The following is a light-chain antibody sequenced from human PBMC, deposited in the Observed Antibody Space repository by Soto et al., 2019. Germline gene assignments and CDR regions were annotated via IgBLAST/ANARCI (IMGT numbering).Light chain of an antibody. V-gene: IGKV3-15*01. CDR2: GAS. CDR3: QQYKNWPL. J-gene: IGKJ1*01. CDR1: QSVGSN. Sequence: VMTQSPATLPVSPGGRVTLSCRASQSVGSNLAWYQQKPGQPPRLLIYGASTRATGIPVRFSGSGFGTEFTLTISSLQSEDFAVYYCQQYKNWPLFGQGTKVDIK.